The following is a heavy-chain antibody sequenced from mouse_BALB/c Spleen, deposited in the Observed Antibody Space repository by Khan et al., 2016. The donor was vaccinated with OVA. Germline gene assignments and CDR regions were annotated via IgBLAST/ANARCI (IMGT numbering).Heavy chain of an antibody. V-gene: IGHV1S136*01. CDR1: GYTFTNYL. CDR3: ARYASTPYYAMDC. J-gene: IGHJ4*01. D-gene: IGHD1-1*01. Sequence: VQLQQPGPELVKPGASVKMSCKTSGYTFTNYLMHWVKQKPGQGLEWIGYINPYNDGTKYNENFRGKATLTSDKSSSTAYMELSSLTSEDSAVYYCARYASTPYYAMDCWGQGTSVTVSS. CDR2: INPYNDGT.